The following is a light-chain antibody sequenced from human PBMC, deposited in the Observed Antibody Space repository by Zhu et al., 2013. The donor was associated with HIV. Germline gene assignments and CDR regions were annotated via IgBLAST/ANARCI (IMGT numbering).Light chain of an antibody. Sequence: EIVMTQSPATLSVSPGERATLSCRASQSVSSNLAWYQQKPGQAPSLLIYGASSRATGVPDRFSGSGSGTDFTLTISRLEPEDFAVYYCQQFGGSPRYTFGQGTKVEIK. CDR2: GAS. V-gene: IGKV3-20*01. CDR1: QSVSSN. J-gene: IGKJ2*01. CDR3: QQFGGSPRYT.